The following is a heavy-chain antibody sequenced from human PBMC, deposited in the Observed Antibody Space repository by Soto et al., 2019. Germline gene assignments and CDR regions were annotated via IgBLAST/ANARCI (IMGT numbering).Heavy chain of an antibody. CDR1: GYTFTSYA. Sequence: QVQLVQSGSELKKPGASVKVSCKSSGYTFTSYAMNWVRQAPGQGLEWMGWINTNTGNPTYAQGFTGRFVFSLDTSVSTAYLQICSLKAEDTAVYYCARAQGSVCSDGISYGNDYGMDVWGQGTTVTVAS. CDR2: INTNTGNP. D-gene: IGHD2-15*01. V-gene: IGHV7-4-1*01. CDR3: ARAQGSVCSDGISYGNDYGMDV. J-gene: IGHJ6*01.